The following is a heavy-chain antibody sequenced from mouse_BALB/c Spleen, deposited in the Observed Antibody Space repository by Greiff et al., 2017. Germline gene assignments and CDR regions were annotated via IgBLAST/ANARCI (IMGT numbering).Heavy chain of an antibody. CDR3: ARRWDRYYFDY. Sequence: VQLQQSGAELAKPGASVKMSCKASGYTFTSYWMHWVKQRPGQGLEWIGYINPSTGYTEYNQKFKDKATLTADKSSSTAYMQLSSLTSEDSAVYYCARRWDRYYFDYWGQGTTLTVSS. J-gene: IGHJ2*01. CDR2: INPSTGYT. V-gene: IGHV1-7*01. CDR1: GYTFTSYW. D-gene: IGHD3-3*01.